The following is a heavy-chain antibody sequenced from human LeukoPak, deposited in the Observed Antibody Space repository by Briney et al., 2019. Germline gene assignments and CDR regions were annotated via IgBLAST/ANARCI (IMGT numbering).Heavy chain of an antibody. CDR3: ARDKGGLYGDYD. Sequence: GSLRLSCVASAFTVSRNYMSWVRQAPGKGLEWVSVIYDDDSTYYADSVKGRFTISRDNSKNTVYLQMNSLRVEDTALYYCARDKGGLYGDYDWGQGTLVTVSS. V-gene: IGHV3-66*02. CDR2: IYDDDST. CDR1: AFTVSRNY. D-gene: IGHD4-17*01. J-gene: IGHJ4*02.